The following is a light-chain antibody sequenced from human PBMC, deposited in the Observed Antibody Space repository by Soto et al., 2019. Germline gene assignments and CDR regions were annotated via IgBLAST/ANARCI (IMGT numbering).Light chain of an antibody. CDR2: ESS. CDR3: QHSSSDLIT. CDR1: QSISPF. Sequence: DIQLTQSPPSLSASVGDRVTITCRASQSISPFLNWYQCKPGKPPKLLICESSNLRGGVSSRFSGSGSGTDFTLTIDRLQSDDFATYYCQHSSSDLITFGQGTRLEIK. V-gene: IGKV1-39*01. J-gene: IGKJ5*01.